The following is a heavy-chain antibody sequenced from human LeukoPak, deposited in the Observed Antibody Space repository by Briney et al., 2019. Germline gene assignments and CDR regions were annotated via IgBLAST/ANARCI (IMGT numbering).Heavy chain of an antibody. CDR2: ISGSGGST. V-gene: IGHV3-23*01. CDR3: AKGGRGAYYYYYMDV. Sequence: GGSLRLSCAASGFTFSSYAMSWVRQAPGKGLEWVSAISGSGGSTYYADSVTGRFTISRDNSKNTLYLQMNSLRAEDTAVYYCAKGGRGAYYYYYMDVWGKGTTVTVSS. D-gene: IGHD2-15*01. J-gene: IGHJ6*03. CDR1: GFTFSSYA.